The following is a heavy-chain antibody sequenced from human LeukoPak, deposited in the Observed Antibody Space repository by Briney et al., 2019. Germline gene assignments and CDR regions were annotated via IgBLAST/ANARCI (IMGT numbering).Heavy chain of an antibody. V-gene: IGHV3-48*04. CDR3: ARDGDYDRSYRSGFDY. CDR2: ISSTSDFI. J-gene: IGHJ4*02. Sequence: DPGGSLRLSCAASGITFSSYSFNWVRQAPGKGLEWVSYISSTSDFIYYADSVKGRFTISRDNAKNSLYLQMDSLRAEDTALYFCARDGDYDRSYRSGFDYWGQGTLVTVSS. CDR1: GITFSSYS. D-gene: IGHD3-10*02.